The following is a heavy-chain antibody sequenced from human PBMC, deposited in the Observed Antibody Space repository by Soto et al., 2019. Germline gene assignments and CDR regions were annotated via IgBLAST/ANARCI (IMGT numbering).Heavy chain of an antibody. Sequence: QVQLQESGPGLVKPSETLSLTCTVSGASLSYFYWSWIRQPAGRGLECIGRIYATGSTNYNPSLQSRVTMSVDTSKNQFSLKLSSVTAADTAVYYCARGSEPADYWGQGTLVTVSS. CDR1: GASLSYFY. V-gene: IGHV4-4*07. CDR3: ARGSEPADY. D-gene: IGHD6-19*01. CDR2: IYATGST. J-gene: IGHJ4*02.